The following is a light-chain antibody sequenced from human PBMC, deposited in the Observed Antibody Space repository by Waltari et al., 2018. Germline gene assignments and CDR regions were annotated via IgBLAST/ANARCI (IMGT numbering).Light chain of an antibody. CDR1: QSIGIY. Sequence: EFVLTQSPGTLPLSPGERATLSCRASQSIGIYLAWYQQKPGQAPRLLMYHASSRATGIPDRFSGSGSGTDFSLTISRLEPEDFAVYYCQKYESLPATFGQGTKVEIK. CDR2: HAS. CDR3: QKYESLPAT. V-gene: IGKV3-20*01. J-gene: IGKJ1*01.